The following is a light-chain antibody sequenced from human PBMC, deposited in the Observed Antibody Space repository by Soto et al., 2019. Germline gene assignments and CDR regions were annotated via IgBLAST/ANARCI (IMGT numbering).Light chain of an antibody. V-gene: IGKV1-9*01. CDR3: QQVKSYPFT. Sequence: IQLTQSPSSLSASIGDRVTIACRASQGIISYLVWYQQKPGKAPKLLIHDASSLQSGVPSRFSGSGSGTDFTLTISNLQPEDFATYYCQQVKSYPFTLGGGTKVDIK. J-gene: IGKJ4*01. CDR1: QGIISY. CDR2: DAS.